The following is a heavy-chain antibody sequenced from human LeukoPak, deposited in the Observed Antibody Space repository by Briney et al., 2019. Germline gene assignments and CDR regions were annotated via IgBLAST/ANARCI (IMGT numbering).Heavy chain of an antibody. CDR2: IYYSGST. J-gene: IGHJ2*01. Sequence: SETLSLTCTVSGGSISSYYWSWIRQPPGKGLEWIGYIYYSGSTNHNPSLKSRVTISVDTSKNQFSLKLSSVTAADTAVYYCAAYGDHWYFDLWGRGTLVTVSS. CDR3: AAYGDHWYFDL. CDR1: GGSISSYY. V-gene: IGHV4-59*08. D-gene: IGHD4-17*01.